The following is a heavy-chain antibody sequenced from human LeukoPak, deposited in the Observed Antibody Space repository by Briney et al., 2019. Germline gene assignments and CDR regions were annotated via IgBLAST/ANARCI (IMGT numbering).Heavy chain of an antibody. CDR3: ARVVCSGGSCYSPFLYP. V-gene: IGHV1-69*04. D-gene: IGHD2-15*01. CDR2: IIPILGIA. Sequence: SVKVSCKASGGTFSSYAISWVRQAPGQGLEWMGRIIPILGIANYAQKFQGRVTITADKSTSTAYMELSSLRSEDTAVYYCARVVCSGGSCYSPFLYPWGQGTLVTVSS. CDR1: GGTFSSYA. J-gene: IGHJ5*02.